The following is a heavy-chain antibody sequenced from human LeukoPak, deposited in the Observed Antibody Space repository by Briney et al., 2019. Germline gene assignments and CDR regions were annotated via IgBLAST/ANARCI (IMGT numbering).Heavy chain of an antibody. Sequence: PGGSLRLSCAASGFTFSSYSMNWVRQAPGKGLEWVSYITGSSSNIYYADSVKGRFTISRDNARNSLYLQMNSLRDEDTAVYYCARDYDYGSDYWGQGSLVTVSP. CDR1: GFTFSSYS. CDR3: ARDYDYGSDY. D-gene: IGHD4-17*01. J-gene: IGHJ4*02. V-gene: IGHV3-48*02. CDR2: ITGSSSNI.